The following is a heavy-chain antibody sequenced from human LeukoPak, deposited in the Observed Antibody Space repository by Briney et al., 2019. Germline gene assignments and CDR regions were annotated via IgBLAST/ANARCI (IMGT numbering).Heavy chain of an antibody. D-gene: IGHD3-22*01. CDR3: ARGDYDSSVTFDY. Sequence: PSETLSLTCAVSGGSISSGGYYWSWIRQHPGKGLEWIGYIYYSGSTYYNPSLKSRVTISVDTSKNQFSLKLSSVTAADTAVYYCARGDYDSSVTFDYWGQGTLVTVSS. J-gene: IGHJ4*02. CDR1: GGSISSGGYY. CDR2: IYYSGST. V-gene: IGHV4-31*11.